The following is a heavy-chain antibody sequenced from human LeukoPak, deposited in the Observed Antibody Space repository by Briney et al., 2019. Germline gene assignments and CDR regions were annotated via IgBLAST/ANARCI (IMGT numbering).Heavy chain of an antibody. D-gene: IGHD6-13*01. CDR2: ISSSGSTI. Sequence: GGSLRLSCAASGFTFSDYYMSWIRQAPGKGLEWVSYISSSGSTIYYADSVKGRFTIFRDNAKNSLYLQMNSLRAEDTAVYYCAREGDSSSQLYGFDYWGQGTLVTVSS. J-gene: IGHJ4*02. CDR1: GFTFSDYY. CDR3: AREGDSSSQLYGFDY. V-gene: IGHV3-11*01.